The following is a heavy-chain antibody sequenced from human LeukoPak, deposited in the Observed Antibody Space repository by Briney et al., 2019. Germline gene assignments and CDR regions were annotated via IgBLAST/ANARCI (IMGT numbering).Heavy chain of an antibody. J-gene: IGHJ4*02. CDR3: ARARPQKWWAQVGYYFDY. V-gene: IGHV1-2*02. D-gene: IGHD2-8*01. CDR1: GYTFTSYA. CDR2: INPNSGGT. Sequence: GASVKVSCKASGYTFTSYAMNWVRQAPGQGLEWMGWINPNSGGTNYAQKFQGRVTMTRDTSTSTAYMELSRLRSDDTAVYYCARARPQKWWAQVGYYFDYWGQGTLVTVSS.